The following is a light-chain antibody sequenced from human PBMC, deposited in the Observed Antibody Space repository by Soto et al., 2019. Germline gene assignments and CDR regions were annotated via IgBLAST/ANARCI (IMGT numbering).Light chain of an antibody. CDR2: GAS. CDR1: QTVGGRY. Sequence: EIVLTQSAATLSLSLGERATLSCRASQTVGGRYLAWFQQTPGHTPRLLIYGASTRAAGVPDRFSGSGSGTDFSLTINRLAPEDFAVYYWLQYVSSPWTFGQGTKVEV. J-gene: IGKJ1*01. CDR3: LQYVSSPWT. V-gene: IGKV3-20*01.